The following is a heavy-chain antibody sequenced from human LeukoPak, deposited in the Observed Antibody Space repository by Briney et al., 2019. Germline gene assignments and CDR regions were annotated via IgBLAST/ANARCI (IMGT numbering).Heavy chain of an antibody. J-gene: IGHJ5*02. CDR2: INPNSGGT. D-gene: IGHD6-13*01. V-gene: IGHV1-2*02. Sequence: ASVKVSCKASGYTFTSYAMHWVRQAPGQGLEWMGWINPNSGGTNYAQKFQGRVTMTRDTSISTAYMELSRLRSDDTAVYYCARAGSSWSYNWFDPWGQGTLVAVSS. CDR3: ARAGSSWSYNWFDP. CDR1: GYTFTSYA.